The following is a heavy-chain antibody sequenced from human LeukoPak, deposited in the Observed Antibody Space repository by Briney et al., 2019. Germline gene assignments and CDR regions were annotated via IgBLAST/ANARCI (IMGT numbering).Heavy chain of an antibody. CDR3: ARDRFLVAARPYWFDP. V-gene: IGHV4-34*01. CDR1: GGSFSGYY. D-gene: IGHD6-6*01. CDR2: INHSGST. J-gene: IGHJ5*02. Sequence: SETLSLNCAVYGGSFSGYYWSWIRQPPGKGLEWIGEINHSGSTNYNPSLKSRVTISVDTSKNQFSLKLSSVTAADTAVYYCARDRFLVAARPYWFDPWGQGTLVTVSS.